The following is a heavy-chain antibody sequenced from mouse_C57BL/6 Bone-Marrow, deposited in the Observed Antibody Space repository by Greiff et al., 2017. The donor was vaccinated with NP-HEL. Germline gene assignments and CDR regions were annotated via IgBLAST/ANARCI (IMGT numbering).Heavy chain of an antibody. V-gene: IGHV5-16*01. CDR3: ARVDYALDY. J-gene: IGHJ2*01. Sequence: EVMLVESEGGLVQPGSSMKLSCTASGFTFSDYYMAWVRQVPEKGLEWVANINYDGSSTYYLDSLKSRFIISRDNAKNILYRQMSSQKSEDTATYYCARVDYALDYWGQGTTLTVSS. D-gene: IGHD2-4*01. CDR2: INYDGSST. CDR1: GFTFSDYY.